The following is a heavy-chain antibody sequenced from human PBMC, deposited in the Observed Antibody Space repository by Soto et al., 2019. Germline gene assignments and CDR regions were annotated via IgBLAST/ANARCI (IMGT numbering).Heavy chain of an antibody. V-gene: IGHV3-30*18. CDR2: ISYYGSNK. Sequence: QVQLVESGGGVVQPGRSLRLSCAASGFTFSSYGMHWVRQAPGKGLEWVAVISYYGSNKYYAYSVKGRFTISRDNSKNTLYLQMNSLRAEDTAVYYCAKEQWLVLDYWGQGTLVTVSS. J-gene: IGHJ4*02. D-gene: IGHD6-19*01. CDR3: AKEQWLVLDY. CDR1: GFTFSSYG.